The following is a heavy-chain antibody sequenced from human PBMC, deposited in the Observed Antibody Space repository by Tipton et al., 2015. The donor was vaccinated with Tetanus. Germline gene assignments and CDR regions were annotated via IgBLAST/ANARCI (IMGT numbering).Heavy chain of an antibody. D-gene: IGHD1-26*01. J-gene: IGHJ1*01. CDR1: GYTFTGYY. Sequence: QLVQSGAEVKKPGASVKVSCKASGYTFTGYYMHWVRQAPGQGLEWMGWINPNSGGTNYAQKFQGWVTMTRDTPISTAYMELSRLRSDDTAVYYCARDTGATTAEYFQHWGQGTLVTVSS. V-gene: IGHV1-2*04. CDR3: ARDTGATTAEYFQH. CDR2: INPNSGGT.